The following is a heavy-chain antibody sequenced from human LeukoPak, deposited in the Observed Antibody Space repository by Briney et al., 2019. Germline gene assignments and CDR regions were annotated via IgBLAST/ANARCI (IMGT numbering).Heavy chain of an antibody. D-gene: IGHD5-24*01. CDR3: ARGDGYNFFHY. J-gene: IGHJ4*02. V-gene: IGHV3-53*01. CDR1: GFSVTNNY. Sequence: PGGSLRLSCAVSGFSVTNNYMSWVRQAPGKGLEWVSAFYVGGATYYADSVKGRFTISRGNSENTLYLQMKSLRAEDTAAYYCARGDGYNFFHYWGQGTLVTVSS. CDR2: FYVGGAT.